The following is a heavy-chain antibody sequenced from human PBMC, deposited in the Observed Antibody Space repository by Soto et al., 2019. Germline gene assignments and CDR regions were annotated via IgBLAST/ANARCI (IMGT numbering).Heavy chain of an antibody. CDR1: DGSISGYF. J-gene: IGHJ4*02. V-gene: IGHV4-59*12. Sequence: SETLSLTCIVSDGSISGYFWSWIRPPPGKGLEWIGYIYYSGSTYYNPSLKSRVTISVDTSKNQFSLKLSSVTAADTAVYYCARDRARYDSSGYYSDYWGQGTLVTVSS. CDR2: IYYSGST. CDR3: ARDRARYDSSGYYSDY. D-gene: IGHD3-22*01.